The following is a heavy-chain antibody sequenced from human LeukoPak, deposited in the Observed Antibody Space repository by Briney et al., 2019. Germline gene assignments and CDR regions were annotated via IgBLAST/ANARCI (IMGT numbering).Heavy chain of an antibody. Sequence: PGGSLRLSCAASGFTFSSYSMNWVRQAPGKGLEWVSSISSSSSYIHYADSVKGRFTISRDNAKNSLYLQMNSLRAEDTAVYYCARDSPGGYCRNTNCSVYWGQGTLVTVSS. V-gene: IGHV3-21*01. CDR2: ISSSSSYI. D-gene: IGHD2-2*01. CDR1: GFTFSSYS. J-gene: IGHJ4*02. CDR3: ARDSPGGYCRNTNCSVY.